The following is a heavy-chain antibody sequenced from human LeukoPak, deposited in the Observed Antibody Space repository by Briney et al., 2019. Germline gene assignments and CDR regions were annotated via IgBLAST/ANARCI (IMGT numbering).Heavy chain of an antibody. Sequence: GGSLRLSCAASGFTFSSYSMSWVRQAPGKGLEWVSSISSSSSYIYYADSVKGRFTISRDNAKNSLYLQMNSLRAEDTAVYYCARSTVTRNWFDPWGQGTLVTVSS. D-gene: IGHD4-11*01. J-gene: IGHJ5*02. CDR2: ISSSSSYI. CDR3: ARSTVTRNWFDP. V-gene: IGHV3-21*01. CDR1: GFTFSSYS.